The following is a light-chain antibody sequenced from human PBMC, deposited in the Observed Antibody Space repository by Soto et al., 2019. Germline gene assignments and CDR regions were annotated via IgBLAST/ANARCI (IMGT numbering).Light chain of an antibody. CDR3: QTWGTGPWV. CDR2: VNNDGSH. J-gene: IGLJ3*02. Sequence: QPVLTQSSSASASLGTSTKLTCTLSSGHSTYAIAWHQQQPEKGPRYLMKVNNDGSHSKGDGIPDRFSGSSSGAERYLTISSLQSEDEADYYCQTWGTGPWVFGGGTKVTVL. V-gene: IGLV4-69*01. CDR1: SGHSTYA.